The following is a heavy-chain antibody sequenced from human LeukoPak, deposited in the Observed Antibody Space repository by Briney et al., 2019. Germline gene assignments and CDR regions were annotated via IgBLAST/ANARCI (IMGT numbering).Heavy chain of an antibody. D-gene: IGHD1-26*01. Sequence: GSLRLSCAASGFTVSSNYMSWVRQAPGKGLEWVSVIYSGGSTYYADSVKGRFTISRDNSKNTLYLQMNSLRAEDTAVYYCARDFTRLVGATDAFDIWGQGTMVTVSS. V-gene: IGHV3-53*01. CDR1: GFTVSSNY. J-gene: IGHJ3*02. CDR2: IYSGGST. CDR3: ARDFTRLVGATDAFDI.